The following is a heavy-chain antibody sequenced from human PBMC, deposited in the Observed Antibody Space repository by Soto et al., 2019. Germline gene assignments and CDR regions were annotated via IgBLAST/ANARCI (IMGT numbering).Heavy chain of an antibody. J-gene: IGHJ6*02. Sequence: QVQLVQSGAEVKKPGSSVKVSCKASGGTFSSYAISWVRQAPGQGLDWMGGIIPIFGTANYAQKFQGRVTITADKSTTTAYMELTSLRSDDTAVYLCPRPTMDYYYYCGMEVWGRGTTVTVSS. CDR3: PRPTMDYYYYCGMEV. D-gene: IGHD3-10*01. CDR1: GGTFSSYA. CDR2: IIPIFGTA. V-gene: IGHV1-69*14.